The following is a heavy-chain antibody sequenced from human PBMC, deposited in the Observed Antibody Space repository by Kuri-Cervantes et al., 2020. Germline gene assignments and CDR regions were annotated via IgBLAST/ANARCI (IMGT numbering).Heavy chain of an antibody. V-gene: IGHV4-59*01. CDR2: IYYSRST. CDR3: ASSAYYDFWSGYYTRDAFDI. CDR1: GGSISSYY. Sequence: SETLSLTCTVSGGSISSYYWSWIRQPPGKGLEWIGYIYYSRSTNYNPSLKSRVTISVDTSKNQFSPKLSSVTAADTAVYYCASSAYYDFWSGYYTRDAFDIWGQGTMVTVSS. D-gene: IGHD3-3*01. J-gene: IGHJ3*02.